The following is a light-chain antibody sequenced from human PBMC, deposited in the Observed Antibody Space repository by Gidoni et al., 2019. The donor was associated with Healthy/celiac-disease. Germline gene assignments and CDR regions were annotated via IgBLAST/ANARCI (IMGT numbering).Light chain of an antibody. CDR2: DAA. J-gene: IGKJ3*01. Sequence: EIVLTQSPATLSLSPGESATLSCRASQSVSSYLAWYQQKPGHAPRLLIYDAANRATGIPARLSGSGSGTDFTLTIGSLEPEDFAVYYCQQRSNWPPPLTFGPGTKVDIK. V-gene: IGKV3-11*01. CDR1: QSVSSY. CDR3: QQRSNWPPPLT.